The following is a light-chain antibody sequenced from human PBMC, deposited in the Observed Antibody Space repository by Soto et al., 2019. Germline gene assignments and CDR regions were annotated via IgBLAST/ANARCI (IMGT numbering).Light chain of an antibody. CDR3: QQYNNWPQGT. J-gene: IGKJ1*01. CDR2: GAS. V-gene: IGKV3-15*01. Sequence: EIVMTQSPATLSVSPGERATLSCRASQSVSSNLAWYQQKHGQAPRLLIYGASTRATGIPARFSGSGSGTEFTLTISSLQSEDFAVYYCQQYNNWPQGTFGQGTKV. CDR1: QSVSSN.